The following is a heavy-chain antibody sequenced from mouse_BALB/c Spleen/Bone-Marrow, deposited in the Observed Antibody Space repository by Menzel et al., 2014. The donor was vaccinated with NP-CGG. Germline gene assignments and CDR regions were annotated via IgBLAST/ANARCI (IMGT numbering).Heavy chain of an antibody. V-gene: IGHV5-6-2*01. Sequence: DVMLVESGGGLVKLGGSLKLSCAAYGFTFSSYYMSWVRQTPEKRLELVAAINSNGGSTYYPDTVKGRFTISRDNAKNTLYLQMGSLKSEDTALYYCARHGGYGNYFDYWGQGTTLTVSS. CDR1: GFTFSSYY. D-gene: IGHD2-10*02. CDR3: ARHGGYGNYFDY. CDR2: INSNGGST. J-gene: IGHJ2*01.